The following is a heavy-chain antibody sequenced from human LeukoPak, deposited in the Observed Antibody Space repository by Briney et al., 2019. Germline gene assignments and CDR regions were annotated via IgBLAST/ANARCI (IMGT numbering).Heavy chain of an antibody. CDR1: GYSISSGYY. CDR2: IYHSGST. Sequence: SETLSLTCTVSGYSISSGYYWGWIRQPPGKGLEWIGSIYHSGSTYYNPSLKSRVTISVDTSKNQFSLKLSSVTAADTAVYYCARAWDILTGQNWFDPWGQGTLVTVSS. CDR3: ARAWDILTGQNWFDP. J-gene: IGHJ5*02. D-gene: IGHD3-9*01. V-gene: IGHV4-38-2*02.